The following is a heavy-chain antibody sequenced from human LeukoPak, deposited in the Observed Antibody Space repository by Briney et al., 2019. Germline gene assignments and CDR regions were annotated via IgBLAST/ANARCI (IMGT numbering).Heavy chain of an antibody. Sequence: QPGGSLRLSCAASGFTFSSYGMHWVRQAPGKGLEWVAVISYDGSNKYYADSVKGRFTISRDNSKNTLYLQMNSMRAEDTAVYYCAKDLGTACGYWGQGTLVTVCS. J-gene: IGHJ4*02. CDR1: GFTFSSYG. CDR3: AKDLGTACGY. D-gene: IGHD2-21*02. CDR2: ISYDGSNK. V-gene: IGHV3-30*18.